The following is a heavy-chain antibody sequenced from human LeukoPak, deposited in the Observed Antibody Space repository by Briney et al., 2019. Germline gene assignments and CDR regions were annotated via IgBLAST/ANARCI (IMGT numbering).Heavy chain of an antibody. Sequence: GSLRLSCAASGFPFNDYYMSWIRQPPGKGLEWIGEINHSGSTNYNPSLKSRVTISVDTSKNQFSLKLSSVTAADTAVYYCARGTDYYDSSGYYFWGQGTLVTVSS. CDR1: GFPFNDYY. D-gene: IGHD3-22*01. V-gene: IGHV4-34*01. J-gene: IGHJ4*02. CDR3: ARGTDYYDSSGYYF. CDR2: INHSGST.